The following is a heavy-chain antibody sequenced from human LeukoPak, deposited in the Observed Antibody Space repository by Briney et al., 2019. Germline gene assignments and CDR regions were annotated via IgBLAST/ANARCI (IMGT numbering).Heavy chain of an antibody. CDR2: ISSSSSTI. Sequence: AGGFLRLSCAASGFTFSSYSMNWVRQAPGKGLEWVSYISSSSSTIYYADSVKGRFTISRDNAKNSLYLQMNSLRAEDTAVYYCARDLFSEGGDYPHPLDYWGQGTLVTVSS. D-gene: IGHD4-17*01. CDR1: GFTFSSYS. V-gene: IGHV3-48*04. CDR3: ARDLFSEGGDYPHPLDY. J-gene: IGHJ4*02.